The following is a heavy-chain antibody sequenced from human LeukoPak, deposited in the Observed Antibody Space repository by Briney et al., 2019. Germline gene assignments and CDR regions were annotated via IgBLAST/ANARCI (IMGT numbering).Heavy chain of an antibody. CDR1: GFTFDDYG. CDR3: ARVELRFLEWLSLHNYYMAV. D-gene: IGHD3-3*01. J-gene: IGHJ6*03. V-gene: IGHV3-20*04. CDR2: INWNGGGT. Sequence: GGSLRLSCAASGFTFDDYGMSWVRQAPGKGLEWVSGINWNGGGTGYADSVKGRFTISRDNAKNSLYLQMTSLRAEDTALYYCARVELRFLEWLSLHNYYMAVCGKGTTVTVSS.